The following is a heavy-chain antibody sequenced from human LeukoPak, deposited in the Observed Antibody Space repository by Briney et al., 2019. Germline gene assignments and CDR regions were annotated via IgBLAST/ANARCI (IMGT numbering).Heavy chain of an antibody. CDR3: ARDIEYSSSSIYYGMDV. CDR2: ISYDGSNK. CDR1: GFTFSSYA. J-gene: IGHJ6*02. Sequence: GGSLRLSCAASGFTFSSYAMHWVRQAPGKGLEWVAVISYDGSNKYYADSVKGRFTISRDNSKSTLYLQMNSLRAEDTAVYYCARDIEYSSSSIYYGMDVWGQGTTVTVSS. V-gene: IGHV3-30-3*01. D-gene: IGHD6-6*01.